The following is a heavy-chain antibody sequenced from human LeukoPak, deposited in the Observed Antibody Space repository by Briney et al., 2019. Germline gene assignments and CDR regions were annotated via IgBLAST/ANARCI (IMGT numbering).Heavy chain of an antibody. Sequence: PGGSLRLSCAASGFTFSSYWMHWVRQAPGKGLVWVSRISTDGSSTNYADSVKGRFTISRDNAKNTLYLQMNSLRAEDTAVYYCTREWVGHCNGNTCYSGSDFWGQGTLVTVSS. CDR2: ISTDGSST. CDR1: GFTFSSYW. D-gene: IGHD2-15*01. J-gene: IGHJ4*02. V-gene: IGHV3-74*01. CDR3: TREWVGHCNGNTCYSGSDF.